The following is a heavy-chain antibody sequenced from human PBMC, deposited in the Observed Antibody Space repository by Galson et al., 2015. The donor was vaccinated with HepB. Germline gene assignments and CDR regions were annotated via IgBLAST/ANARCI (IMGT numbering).Heavy chain of an antibody. CDR1: GYSFTSYW. CDR3: ARHPDYGGNSGGIDY. D-gene: IGHD4-23*01. Sequence: QSGAEVKKPGESLKISCTGSGYSFTSYWIGWVRQMPGKGLEWMGIIYPGDSDTRYSPSFQGQVTISADKSISTAYVQWSSLKASDTAMYYCARHPDYGGNSGGIDYWGQGTLVTVSS. V-gene: IGHV5-51*01. J-gene: IGHJ4*02. CDR2: IYPGDSDT.